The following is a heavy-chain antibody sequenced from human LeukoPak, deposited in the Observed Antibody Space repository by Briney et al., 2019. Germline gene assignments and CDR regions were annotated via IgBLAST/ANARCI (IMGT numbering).Heavy chain of an antibody. CDR3: ARDRNSGSSLDI. CDR1: VYTITGYY. CDR2: IYPYSGDT. D-gene: IGHD6-6*01. Sequence: ASVKVSCKASVYTITGYYIHWVRQAPGQGLEWMGWIYPYSGDTNYAQNFQGRVTMTRDTSISTAYMELSSLKSDDTAVYYCARDRNSGSSLDIWGQGTMLTVSS. J-gene: IGHJ3*02. V-gene: IGHV1-2*02.